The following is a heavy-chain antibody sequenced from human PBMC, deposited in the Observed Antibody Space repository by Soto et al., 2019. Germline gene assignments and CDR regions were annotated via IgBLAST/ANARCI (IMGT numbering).Heavy chain of an antibody. J-gene: IGHJ6*02. Sequence: GGSLRLSCAASGFTFSSYGMHWVRQAPGKGLEWVAVISYDGSNKYYADSVKGRFTISRDNSKNTLYLQMNSLRAEDTAVYYCAKQDYGDYNGMDVWGQGTTVTVSS. CDR2: ISYDGSNK. V-gene: IGHV3-30*18. CDR1: GFTFSSYG. CDR3: AKQDYGDYNGMDV. D-gene: IGHD4-17*01.